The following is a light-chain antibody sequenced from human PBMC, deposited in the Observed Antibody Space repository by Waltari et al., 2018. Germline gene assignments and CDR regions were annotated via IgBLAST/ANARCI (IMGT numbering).Light chain of an antibody. V-gene: IGLV3-9*01. CDR2: RDS. CDR3: QVWDSNTAV. J-gene: IGLJ2*01. Sequence: SYELTQPLSVSVALGQTARRPWGGNNIGSKNVDWYPQKPGQATLLVTYRDSNRPSGIPERFSGSNSGNTATLTISRAQAGDEADFYCQVWDSNTAVFGGGTKLTVL. CDR1: NIGSKN.